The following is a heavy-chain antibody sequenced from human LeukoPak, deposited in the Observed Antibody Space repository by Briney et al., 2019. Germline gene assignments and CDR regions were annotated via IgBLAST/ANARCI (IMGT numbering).Heavy chain of an antibody. D-gene: IGHD2-8*02. CDR1: GFTFSTFA. J-gene: IGHJ4*02. CDR2: IFPSGGEI. V-gene: IGHV3-23*01. CDR3: ATYRQVLLPFES. Sequence: PGGSLRLSCAASGFTFSTFAMIWVRQPPGKGLEWVSSIFPSGGEIHYADSVRGRFTISRDNSKSTRSLQMNSLRAEDTAIYYCATYRQVLLPFESWGQGTLVTVSS.